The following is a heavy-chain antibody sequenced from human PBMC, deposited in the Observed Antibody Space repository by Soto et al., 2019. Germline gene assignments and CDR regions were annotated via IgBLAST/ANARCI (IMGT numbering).Heavy chain of an antibody. J-gene: IGHJ4*02. V-gene: IGHV3-53*02. Sequence: EVQLVETGGGLIQPGGSLRLSCAASGFTVSNNYMSWVRQAPGKGLEWVSLIYSGGSTFYADSVKGRFTISRDNSKNTLFLQMNSPRAEDTAVYFCATYTSLDYWGQGTLVTVSS. CDR3: ATYTSLDY. CDR1: GFTVSNNY. D-gene: IGHD2-2*02. CDR2: IYSGGST.